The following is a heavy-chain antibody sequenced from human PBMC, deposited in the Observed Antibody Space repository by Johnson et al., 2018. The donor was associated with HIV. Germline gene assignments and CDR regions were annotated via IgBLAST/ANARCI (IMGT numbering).Heavy chain of an antibody. CDR1: GFTFSSYG. Sequence: VLLLESGGGVVQPGRSLRLSCAASGFTFSSYGMHWVRQAPGKGLEWVAVIWYDGSNKYYADSVKGRFTISRDNSKNTLYLQMNSLRAEDTAVYYCAKDRYSSSSVGAFDIWGQGTMVTVSS. D-gene: IGHD6-6*01. CDR3: AKDRYSSSSVGAFDI. CDR2: IWYDGSNK. V-gene: IGHV3-33*06. J-gene: IGHJ3*02.